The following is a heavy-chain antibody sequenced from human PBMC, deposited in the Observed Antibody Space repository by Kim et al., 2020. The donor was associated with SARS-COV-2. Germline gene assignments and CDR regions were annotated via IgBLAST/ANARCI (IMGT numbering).Heavy chain of an antibody. Sequence: GESLKISCKGSGYSFTSYWIGRVRQMPGKGLEWMGIIYPGDSDTRYSPSFQGQVTISADKSISTAYLQWSSLKASDTAMYYCARSGSGRGIAAAGQFDYWGQGTLVTVSS. D-gene: IGHD6-13*01. CDR3: ARSGSGRGIAAAGQFDY. J-gene: IGHJ4*02. CDR2: IYPGDSDT. CDR1: GYSFTSYW. V-gene: IGHV5-51*01.